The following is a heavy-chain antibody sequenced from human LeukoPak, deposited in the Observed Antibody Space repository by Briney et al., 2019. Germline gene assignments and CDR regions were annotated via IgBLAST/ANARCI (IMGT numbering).Heavy chain of an antibody. D-gene: IGHD5-18*01. CDR1: GYTFTTYE. J-gene: IGHJ4*02. Sequence: GASVKVSCKASGYTFTTYEIHWVRQATGQGLEWMGWMNPNSGNTGYAQKFHGRVIITRNPSINTAYMELSSLRSDDTAVYYCARARGGYGYGFFDYGGREPRVTVSS. CDR3: ARARGGYGYGFFDY. V-gene: IGHV1-8*01. CDR2: MNPNSGNT.